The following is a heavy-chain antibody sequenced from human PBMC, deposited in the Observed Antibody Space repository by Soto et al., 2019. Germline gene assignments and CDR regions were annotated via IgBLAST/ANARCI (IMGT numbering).Heavy chain of an antibody. Sequence: SETLSLTCAVYGGSFSGYYWTWIRQPPGKGLEWIGEINDSGGTDYNPSLKSRVTISVDKSKNQFSLKLSSVTAADTAVYYCARARSDIAARLHYFDYWGQGTLVTVSS. D-gene: IGHD6-13*01. V-gene: IGHV4-34*01. CDR1: GGSFSGYY. CDR2: INDSGGT. J-gene: IGHJ4*02. CDR3: ARARSDIAARLHYFDY.